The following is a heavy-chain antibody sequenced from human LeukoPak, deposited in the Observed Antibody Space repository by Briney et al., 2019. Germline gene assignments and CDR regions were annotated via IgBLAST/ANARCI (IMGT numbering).Heavy chain of an antibody. D-gene: IGHD3-3*01. Sequence: GGSLRLSCAASGFTFSSYWMHWVRQAPGKGPVWVARTNRDGSSTAYTDSVKGRFTISKDNAKNTLYLLMNSLRAEDTAVYYCARDSVEWYIFDYWGQGTLVTVSS. CDR2: TNRDGSST. J-gene: IGHJ4*02. CDR1: GFTFSSYW. CDR3: ARDSVEWYIFDY. V-gene: IGHV3-74*01.